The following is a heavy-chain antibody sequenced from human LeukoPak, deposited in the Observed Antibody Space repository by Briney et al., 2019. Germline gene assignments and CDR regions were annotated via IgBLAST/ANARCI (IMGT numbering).Heavy chain of an antibody. V-gene: IGHV1-24*01. J-gene: IGHJ3*02. D-gene: IGHD2-2*01. CDR2: FDPEDGET. CDR1: GYTFTGYY. Sequence: AASVKVSCKASGYTFTGYYMHWVRQAPGKGLEWMGGFDPEDGETIYAQKFQGRVTMTEDTSTDTAYMELSSLRSEDTAVYYCATDLLGEIVVVPAAKVGAAFDIWGQGTMVTVSS. CDR3: ATDLLGEIVVVPAAKVGAAFDI.